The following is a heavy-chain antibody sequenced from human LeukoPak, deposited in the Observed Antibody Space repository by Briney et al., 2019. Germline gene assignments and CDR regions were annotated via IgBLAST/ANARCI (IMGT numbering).Heavy chain of an antibody. CDR3: VVGGSPGY. J-gene: IGHJ4*02. D-gene: IGHD2-15*01. CDR1: GLAFSAYK. Sequence: GGSLRLSCAASGLAFSAYKMHWVRQAPRKGLVWVSRISTDGYTTDYADFVQGRFTASRDNTKNTWSLEMNSLRAEDTAVYYCVVGGSPGYWGQGALVTVSS. CDR2: ISTDGYTT. V-gene: IGHV3-74*01.